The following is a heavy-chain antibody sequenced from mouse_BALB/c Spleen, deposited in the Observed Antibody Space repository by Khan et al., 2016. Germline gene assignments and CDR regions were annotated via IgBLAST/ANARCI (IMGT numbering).Heavy chain of an antibody. J-gene: IGHJ4*01. Sequence: EVELVESGGGLVKPGGSLRLSCAASGFTFSVYYMYWVRQTPEKRLEWVATISDGGTYTYYPDSVKGRFTISRDNAKNILYLQMSSLKSEDTAKYDCARDRYGNHYYAMDYWGQGTSVTVSS. CDR3: ARDRYGNHYYAMDY. V-gene: IGHV5-4*02. CDR1: GFTFSVYY. D-gene: IGHD2-1*01. CDR2: ISDGGTYT.